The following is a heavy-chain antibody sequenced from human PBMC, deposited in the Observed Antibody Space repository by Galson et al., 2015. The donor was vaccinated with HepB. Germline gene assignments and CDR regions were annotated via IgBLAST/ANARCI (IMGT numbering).Heavy chain of an antibody. J-gene: IGHJ3*02. Sequence: SLRLSCAASGFTFSSYDMHWVRQATGKGLEWVSAIGTAGDPYYPGSVKGRFTISRENAKNSLYLQMNSLRAGDTAVYYCARGGFGELEDAFDIWGQGTMVTVSS. V-gene: IGHV3-13*05. D-gene: IGHD3-10*01. CDR2: IGTAGDP. CDR1: GFTFSSYD. CDR3: ARGGFGELEDAFDI.